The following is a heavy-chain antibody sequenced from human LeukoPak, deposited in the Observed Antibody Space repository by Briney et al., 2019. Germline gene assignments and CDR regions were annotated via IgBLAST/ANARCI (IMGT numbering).Heavy chain of an antibody. V-gene: IGHV3-21*01. CDR1: GFTFSSYS. J-gene: IGHJ4*02. CDR2: ISSSSSYI. D-gene: IGHD5-12*01. CDR3: ARDPPDIVATINRFDY. Sequence: PGGSLRLSCAASGFTFSSYSMNWARQAPGKGLEWVSSISSSSSYIYYADSVKGRFTISRDNAKNSLYLQMNSLRAEDTAVYYCARDPPDIVATINRFDYWGQGTLVTVSS.